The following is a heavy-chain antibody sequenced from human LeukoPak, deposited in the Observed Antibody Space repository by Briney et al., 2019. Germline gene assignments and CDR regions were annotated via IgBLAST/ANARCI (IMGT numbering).Heavy chain of an antibody. CDR2: INPNSGGT. J-gene: IGHJ5*02. D-gene: IGHD3-3*01. Sequence: ASVKVSCTASGYTFTGYYMHWVRQAPGQGLEWMGWINPNSGGTNYAQKFQGRVTMTRDTSISTAYMELSRLRSDDTAVYYCAREPTYYDFWSGFRWFDPWGQGTLVTVSS. CDR1: GYTFTGYY. V-gene: IGHV1-2*02. CDR3: AREPTYYDFWSGFRWFDP.